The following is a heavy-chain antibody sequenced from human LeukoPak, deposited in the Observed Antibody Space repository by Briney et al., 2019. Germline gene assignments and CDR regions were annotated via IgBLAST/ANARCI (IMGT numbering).Heavy chain of an antibody. D-gene: IGHD5-18*01. J-gene: IGHJ4*02. CDR3: ARVSVDTATDY. V-gene: IGHV1-2*02. CDR1: GYTFTAYY. CDR2: INPNSGGT. Sequence: ASVKVSCKASGYTFTAYYMHWVRQAPGQGLEWMGWINPNSGGTNYAKKFQGRVTMTRDTSISTVYMELSSLRSEDTAVYYCARVSVDTATDYWGQGTLVTVSS.